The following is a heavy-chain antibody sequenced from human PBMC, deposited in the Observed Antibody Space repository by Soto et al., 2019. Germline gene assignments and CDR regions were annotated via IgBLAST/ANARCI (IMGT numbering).Heavy chain of an antibody. V-gene: IGHV1-18*04. D-gene: IGHD6-13*01. CDR1: GYTFTSYG. CDR3: ARIGKYSSSWYDYYYYGMDV. J-gene: IGHJ6*02. CDR2: ISAYNGNT. Sequence: ASVKVSCKASGYTFTSYGISWVRQAPGQGLEWMGWISAYNGNTNYAQKLQGRVTMTTDTSTSTAYMELRSLRSDDTAVYYCARIGKYSSSWYDYYYYGMDVWGQRTTVTVSS.